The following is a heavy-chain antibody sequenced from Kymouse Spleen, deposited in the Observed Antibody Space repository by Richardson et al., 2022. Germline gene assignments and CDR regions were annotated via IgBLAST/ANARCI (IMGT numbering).Heavy chain of an antibody. CDR2: INHSGST. CDR1: GGSFSGYY. V-gene: IGHV4-34*01. D-gene: IGHD1-7*01. CDR3: ARGSAGTLGGYFDY. Sequence: QVQLQQWGAGLLKPSETLSLTCAVYGGSFSGYYWSWIRQPPGKGLEWIGEINHSGSTNYNPSLKSRVTISVDTSKNQFSLKLSSVTAADTAVYYCARGSAGTLGGYFDYWGQGTLVTVSS. J-gene: IGHJ4*02.